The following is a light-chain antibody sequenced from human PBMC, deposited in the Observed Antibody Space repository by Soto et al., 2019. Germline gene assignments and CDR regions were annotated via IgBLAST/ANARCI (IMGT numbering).Light chain of an antibody. Sequence: SYELTQPPSVSVAPGKTARITCGGNNIGSKSVHWYQQKPGQAPVLVIYYDSARPSGIPERFSGSNSGNTATLTISRVEAGDEADYYCQVWDSRSDHPVVFGGGTKVTVL. CDR1: NIGSKS. V-gene: IGLV3-21*04. CDR3: QVWDSRSDHPVV. J-gene: IGLJ2*01. CDR2: YDS.